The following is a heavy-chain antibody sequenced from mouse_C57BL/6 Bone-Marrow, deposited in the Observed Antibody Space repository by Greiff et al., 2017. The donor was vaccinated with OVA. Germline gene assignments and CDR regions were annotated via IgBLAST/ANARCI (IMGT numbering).Heavy chain of an antibody. CDR3: GGRFAY. V-gene: IGHV1-64*01. CDR2: IHPNSGST. J-gene: IGHJ3*01. CDR1: GYTFTSYW. Sequence: QVQLKQPGAELVKPGASVKLSCKASGYTFTSYWMHWVKQRPGQGLEWIGMIHPNSGSTNYNEKFKSKATLTVDKSSRTAYMQLSSLTSEDSAVYYCGGRFAYWGQGTLVTVSA.